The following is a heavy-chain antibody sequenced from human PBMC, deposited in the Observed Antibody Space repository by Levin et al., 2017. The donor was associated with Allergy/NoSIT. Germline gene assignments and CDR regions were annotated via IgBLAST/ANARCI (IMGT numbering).Heavy chain of an antibody. CDR3: AKDSVRCSSTSCYHWFDP. Sequence: GGSLRLSCAASGFTFSSYAMSWVRQAPGKGLEWVSAISGSGGSTYYADSVKGRFTISRDNSKNTLYLQMNSLRAEDTAVYYCAKDSVRCSSTSCYHWFDPWGQGTLVTVSS. CDR1: GFTFSSYA. J-gene: IGHJ5*02. V-gene: IGHV3-23*01. D-gene: IGHD2-2*01. CDR2: ISGSGGST.